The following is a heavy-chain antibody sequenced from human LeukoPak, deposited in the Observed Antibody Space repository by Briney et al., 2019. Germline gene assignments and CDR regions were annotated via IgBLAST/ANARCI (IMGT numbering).Heavy chain of an antibody. V-gene: IGHV4-39*07. CDR2: IYYSGST. Sequence: SETLSLTCTVSGGSISSSSYYWGWIRQPPGKGLEWIGSIYYSGSTYYNPALKSRVTISVDTSKNQFSLKLSSVTAADTAVYYCARARLYLFPRGVNFDYWGQGTLVTVSS. D-gene: IGHD2-21*01. CDR1: GGSISSSSYY. CDR3: ARARLYLFPRGVNFDY. J-gene: IGHJ4*02.